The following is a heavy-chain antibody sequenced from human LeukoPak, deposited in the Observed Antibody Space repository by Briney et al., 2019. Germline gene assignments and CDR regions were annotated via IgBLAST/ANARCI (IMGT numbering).Heavy chain of an antibody. CDR3: ARSIYTTSSHPYFLDY. V-gene: IGHV4-59*01. J-gene: IGHJ4*02. Sequence: SETLSLTCTVSGGSINSYYWSWVRQPPGKGLEWVGYIQYSGSTNYNPSLKSRVTILVDTSKNQFSLRLTSVTAADTAVYYCARSIYTTSSHPYFLDYWGQRAQVTVPS. CDR2: IQYSGST. D-gene: IGHD6-6*01. CDR1: GGSINSYY.